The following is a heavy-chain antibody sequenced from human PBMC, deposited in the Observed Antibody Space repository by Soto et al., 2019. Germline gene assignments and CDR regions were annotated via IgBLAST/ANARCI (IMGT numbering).Heavy chain of an antibody. CDR3: AVDTLTDVFVY. J-gene: IGHJ4*02. D-gene: IGHD4-17*01. CDR2: INHSGST. Sequence: TSETLSLTCAVYGGSFSGYYWSWIRQPPGKGLEWIGEINHSGSTYYNPSLKSRVTISVDTSKNQFSLKPSSVTAADTAVYYCAVDTLTDVFVYWGQGTLVTVSS. CDR1: GGSFSGYY. V-gene: IGHV4-34*01.